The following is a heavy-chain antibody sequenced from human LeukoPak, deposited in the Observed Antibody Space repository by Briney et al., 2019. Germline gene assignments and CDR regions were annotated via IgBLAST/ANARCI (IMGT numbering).Heavy chain of an antibody. CDR1: RGSISGYS. J-gene: IGHJ6*03. D-gene: IGHD3-10*01. V-gene: IGHV4-59*01. Sequence: SETLSLTCTVSRGSISGYSWSWIRQPPGKGLEWIGYIFDTGGTHYNPSLKSRVTISVDTSKNQFSLKLSSVTTADTAVYYCARGPYASGTYGRRGWVHYMDVWGKGTTVTISS. CDR2: IFDTGGT. CDR3: ARGPYASGTYGRRGWVHYMDV.